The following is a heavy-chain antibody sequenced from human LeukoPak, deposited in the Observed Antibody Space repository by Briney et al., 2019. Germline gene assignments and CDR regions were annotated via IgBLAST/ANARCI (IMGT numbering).Heavy chain of an antibody. V-gene: IGHV4-34*01. D-gene: IGHD2-21*02. CDR3: ARGFVGLYCGGDYYRD. CDR2: INHSGST. CDR1: GGSFSGYY. Sequence: SETLSLTCAVYGGSFSGYYWSWIRQPPGKGLEWIGEINHSGSTNYNPSLKSRVTISVDTSKNQFSLKLSSVTAADTAVYYCARGFVGLYCGGDYYRDWGQGTLVTVSS. J-gene: IGHJ1*01.